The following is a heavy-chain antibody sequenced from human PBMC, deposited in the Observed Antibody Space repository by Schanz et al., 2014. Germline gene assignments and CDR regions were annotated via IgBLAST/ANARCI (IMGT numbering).Heavy chain of an antibody. V-gene: IGHV3-7*01. CDR1: GFIFGDYA. J-gene: IGHJ6*02. CDR3: AKGSMAARPLLPTDYYFYGTDI. D-gene: IGHD6-6*01. CDR2: INQDASEK. Sequence: VQLVESGGGVVQPGGSLRLSCAASGFIFGDYAIHWVRQAPGKGLEWVANINQDASEKYYVDSVKGRFTVSRDDAKNSLYLQMNSLRAEDTAVYYCAKGSMAARPLLPTDYYFYGTDIWGQGTTVTVSS.